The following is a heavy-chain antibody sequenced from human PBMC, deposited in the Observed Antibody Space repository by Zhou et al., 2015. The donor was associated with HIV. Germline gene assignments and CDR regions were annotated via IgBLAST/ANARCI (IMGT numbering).Heavy chain of an antibody. Sequence: QVQLVQSGAEVKKPGASVKVSCKASGYTFTGYYMHWVRQAPGQGLEWMGWINPNSGGTNYAQKFQGRVTMTRDTSISTAYMELSRLRSDDTAVYYCARYYYGSGKGNWFDPWGQGTLVTVSS. V-gene: IGHV1-2*02. J-gene: IGHJ5*02. CDR2: INPNSGGT. CDR1: GYTFTGYY. CDR3: ARYYYGSGKGNWFDP. D-gene: IGHD3-10*01.